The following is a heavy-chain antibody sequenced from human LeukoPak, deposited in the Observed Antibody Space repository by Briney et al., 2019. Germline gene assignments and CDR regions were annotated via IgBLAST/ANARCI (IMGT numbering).Heavy chain of an antibody. V-gene: IGHV7-4-1*02. J-gene: IGHJ3*02. CDR3: ARDYGDSGFYAFDI. D-gene: IGHD4-17*01. Sequence: ASVKVSCKASGYTFTSYAMNWVRQAPGQGLEWMGWINTNTGNPTYAQGFTGRFVFSLDTSVSTAYLQISSLKAEGTAVYYCARDYGDSGFYAFDIWGQGTMVTVSS. CDR1: GYTFTSYA. CDR2: INTNTGNP.